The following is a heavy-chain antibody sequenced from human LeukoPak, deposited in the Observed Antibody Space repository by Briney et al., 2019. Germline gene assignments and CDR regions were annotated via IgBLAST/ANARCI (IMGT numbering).Heavy chain of an antibody. V-gene: IGHV3-48*02. J-gene: IGHJ4*02. Sequence: PGGSLRLSCAASEFTFSSYSMNWVREAPGKGLGWGSCISSSSSTIYYADSVKGRFTISRDNAKNSLYLQMNSLRDEDTAVYYCARLTDYDDTESDFDYWGQGTLVTVSS. CDR2: ISSSSSTI. CDR3: ARLTDYDDTESDFDY. D-gene: IGHD3-22*01. CDR1: EFTFSSYS.